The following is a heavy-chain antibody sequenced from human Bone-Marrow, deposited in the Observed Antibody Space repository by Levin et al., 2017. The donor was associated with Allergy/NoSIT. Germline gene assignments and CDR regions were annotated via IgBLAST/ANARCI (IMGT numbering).Heavy chain of an antibody. CDR2: IDTSGGST. D-gene: IGHD3-3*01. V-gene: IGHV3-23*01. J-gene: IGHJ6*02. CDR3: AKDNDFWSGYFHGMDV. Sequence: PGGSLRLSCAASGFTFTIYAMSWVRQAPGKGLEWVSGIDTSGGSTYYADSVKGRFTISRDNSKNTLYLQMNSLRAEDTAVYYCAKDNDFWSGYFHGMDVWGQGTTVTVSS. CDR1: GFTFTIYA.